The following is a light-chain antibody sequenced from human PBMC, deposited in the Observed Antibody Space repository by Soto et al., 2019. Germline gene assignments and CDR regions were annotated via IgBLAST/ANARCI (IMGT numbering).Light chain of an antibody. Sequence: EIVMTQSPATLSVSPGERATLSCRASQSVSNNLAWYQQKPGQAPRLLIYGASTRATGIPARFSGSGSGTEFTLTISSLQSEDFAVYYCQHYNNWLRGTFGQGTKVEI. CDR2: GAS. CDR1: QSVSNN. V-gene: IGKV3-15*01. CDR3: QHYNNWLRGT. J-gene: IGKJ1*01.